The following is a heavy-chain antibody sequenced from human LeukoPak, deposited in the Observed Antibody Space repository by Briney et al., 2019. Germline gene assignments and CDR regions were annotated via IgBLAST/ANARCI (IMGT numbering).Heavy chain of an antibody. CDR1: GFTFDDYA. CDR2: ISWNSGSI. CDR3: AKDMGADYYDSSGYYDY. J-gene: IGHJ4*02. V-gene: IGHV3-9*01. D-gene: IGHD3-22*01. Sequence: GGSLRLSCAASGFTFDDYAMHWVRQAPGKGLEWVSGISWNSGSIGYADSVKSRFTISRDNAKNSLYLQMNSLRAEDTALYYCAKDMGADYYDSSGYYDYWGQGTLVTVSS.